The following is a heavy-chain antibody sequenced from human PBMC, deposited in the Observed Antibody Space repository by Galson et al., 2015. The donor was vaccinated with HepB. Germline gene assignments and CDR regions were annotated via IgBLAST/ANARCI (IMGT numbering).Heavy chain of an antibody. V-gene: IGHV3-74*01. CDR2: INSDGSST. J-gene: IGHJ4*02. CDR1: GFTFGSYW. D-gene: IGHD3-22*01. CDR3: ARDIVGVGGGWGHDY. Sequence: SLRLSCAASGFTFGSYWMHWVRQAPGKGLVWVSRINSDGSSTSYADSVKGRFTISRDNAKNTLYLQMNSLRAEDTAVYYCARDIVGVGGGWGHDYWGQGTLVTVSS.